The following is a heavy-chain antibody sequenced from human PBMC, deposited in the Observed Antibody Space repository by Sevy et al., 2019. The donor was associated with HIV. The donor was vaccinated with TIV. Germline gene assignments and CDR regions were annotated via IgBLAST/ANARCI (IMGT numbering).Heavy chain of an antibody. V-gene: IGHV4-4*07. D-gene: IGHD7-27*01. CDR3: AREWGRQYDS. CDR1: DDSMSGYY. CDR2: IHTIGGT. J-gene: IGHJ4*02. Sequence: SETLSLMCYVSDDSMSGYYWTWIRQPAGKGLEWIGRIHTIGGTDYNPSLKGRLTMSVDTSKNHFSLKLSSVTAADTAVYYRAREWGRQYDSWGQGTLVTVSS.